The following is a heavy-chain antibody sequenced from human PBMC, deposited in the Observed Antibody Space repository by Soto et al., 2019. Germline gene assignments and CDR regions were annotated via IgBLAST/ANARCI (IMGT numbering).Heavy chain of an antibody. Sequence: QVQLVESGGGLVKPGGSLRLSCAASGFTFSDYYMSWIRQAPGKGLVWVSYISSSSSYTNYADSLKGRFTISRDNAKNSLYLQMNSLRAEYTAVYYCARDLEQQLAPSIYYYYGMDVWGQGTTVTVSS. D-gene: IGHD6-13*01. J-gene: IGHJ6*02. CDR1: GFTFSDYY. CDR2: ISSSSSYT. CDR3: ARDLEQQLAPSIYYYYGMDV. V-gene: IGHV3-11*06.